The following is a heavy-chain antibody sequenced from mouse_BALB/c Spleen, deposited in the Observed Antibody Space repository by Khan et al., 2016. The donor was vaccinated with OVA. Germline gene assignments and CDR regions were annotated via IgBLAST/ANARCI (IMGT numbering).Heavy chain of an antibody. CDR2: INPTSGYT. V-gene: IGHV1-7*01. Sequence: QVQLKLSGAELAKPGASVKMSCTASGYTFTSYWMHWIKQRPGQGLEWIGYINPTSGYTDYNQKFKDKATLTADKSSSTAYMQLSSLTSDDSAVYYCARDRIDYWGQGTALTVSS. CDR3: ARDRIDY. J-gene: IGHJ2*01. CDR1: GYTFTSYW.